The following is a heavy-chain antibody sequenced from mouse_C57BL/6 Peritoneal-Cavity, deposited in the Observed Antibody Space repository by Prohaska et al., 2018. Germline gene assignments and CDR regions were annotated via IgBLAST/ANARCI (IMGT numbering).Heavy chain of an antibody. CDR1: GFSLSTSGMG. V-gene: IGHV8-12*01. J-gene: IGHJ1*03. D-gene: IGHD1-1*01. CDR3: ARLRITTVVATPYWYFDV. Sequence: QVTLKESGPGILQSSQTLSLTCSFSGFSLSTSGMGVSWIRQPSGKGLGWLANSYWDDYKRYNPTLKSRLTISKDTSRNQVFLKITSVDTADTATYYCARLRITTVVATPYWYFDVWGTGTTVTVSS. CDR2: SYWDDYK.